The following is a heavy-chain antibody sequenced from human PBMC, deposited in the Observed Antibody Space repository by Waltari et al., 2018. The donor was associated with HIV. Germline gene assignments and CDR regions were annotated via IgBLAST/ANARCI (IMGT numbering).Heavy chain of an antibody. CDR1: GYPITDFS. CDR3: ATGGGTTSIQLYDLDV. V-gene: IGHV1-24*01. CDR2: FDPEDDET. Sequence: QVQLIQSGAEVKKPGASVKVSCKVFGYPITDFSMHWVRQAPGKGLEWMGGFDPEDDETIYAQKFQGRVTMTEDTSTDSAYMELSSLTSEDTAVYYCATGGGTTSIQLYDLDVWGQGTTVTVSS. D-gene: IGHD1-26*01. J-gene: IGHJ6*02.